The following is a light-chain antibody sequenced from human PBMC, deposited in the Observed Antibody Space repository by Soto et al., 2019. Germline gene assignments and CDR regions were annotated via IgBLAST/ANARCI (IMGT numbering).Light chain of an antibody. Sequence: EIVLTQSPGTLSVSPGERATLSCRASQTISSNYLAWYQQKPGQAPSLLIYGASSRATGIPDRFSGSGSGTYFTLTISRLKPEDSAIYDCQQYVSWTFGQGTKVEIK. CDR3: QQYVSWT. J-gene: IGKJ1*01. V-gene: IGKV3-20*01. CDR1: QTISSNY. CDR2: GAS.